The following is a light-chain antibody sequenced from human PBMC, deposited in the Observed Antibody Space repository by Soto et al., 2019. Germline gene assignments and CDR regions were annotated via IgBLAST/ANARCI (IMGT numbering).Light chain of an antibody. CDR3: CSYAGRSTWV. CDR1: SSDVGSYKL. J-gene: IGLJ3*02. Sequence: QSALTQPASVSGSPGQSITISCTGTSSDVGSYKLVSWYQQRPGKPPKLMIYDDTERPSGVSSRFSGSKSGNTASLTISGLQAEDQADYYCCSYAGRSTWVFGGGTKVTVL. V-gene: IGLV2-23*01. CDR2: DDT.